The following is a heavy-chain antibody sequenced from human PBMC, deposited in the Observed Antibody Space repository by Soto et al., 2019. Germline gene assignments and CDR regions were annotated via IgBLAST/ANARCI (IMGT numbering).Heavy chain of an antibody. CDR1: GFTFSSYD. Sequence: EVQLVESGGGLVQPGGSLRLSCAASGFTFSSYDMHWVRQATGKGLEWVSAIGTAGDTYYPGSVKGRFTISRENAKNSLYLQMNSLRAEDTAVYYCARDPGDFGMDYWGQGTLVTVSS. CDR2: IGTAGDT. J-gene: IGHJ4*02. CDR3: ARDPGDFGMDY. V-gene: IGHV3-13*01. D-gene: IGHD4-17*01.